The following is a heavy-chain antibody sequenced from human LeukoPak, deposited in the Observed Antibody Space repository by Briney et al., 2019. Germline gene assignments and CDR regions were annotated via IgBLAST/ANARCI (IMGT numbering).Heavy chain of an antibody. D-gene: IGHD3-9*01. CDR1: GFTFSSYP. Sequence: GRSLRLSCAASGFTFSSYPMHWVRKVPGKGLEWVAVISYDGSTKYYADSAKGRFTISRDNSKNTLYLQMNSLRAEDTAVYYCASGYYVIFWGQGTLVTVSS. J-gene: IGHJ4*02. CDR3: ASGYYVIF. CDR2: ISYDGSTK. V-gene: IGHV3-30*07.